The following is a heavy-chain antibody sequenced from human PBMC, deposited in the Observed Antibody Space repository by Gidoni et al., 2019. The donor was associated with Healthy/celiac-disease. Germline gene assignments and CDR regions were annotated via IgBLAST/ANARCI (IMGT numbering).Heavy chain of an antibody. D-gene: IGHD2-21*01. CDR1: GFTFSSYG. V-gene: IGHV3-30*18. CDR3: AKVQVGMDYYYGMDV. Sequence: QVQLVESGGGVVQPGRSLRLSCAASGFTFSSYGMHWVRQAPGKGLEWVAVISYDGSNKDYADSVKGRFTISRDNSKNTLYLQMNSLRAEDTAVYYCAKVQVGMDYYYGMDVWGQGTTVTVSS. J-gene: IGHJ6*02. CDR2: ISYDGSNK.